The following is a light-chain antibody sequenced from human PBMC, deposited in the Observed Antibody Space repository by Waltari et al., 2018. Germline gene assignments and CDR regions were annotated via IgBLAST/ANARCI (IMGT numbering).Light chain of an antibody. CDR2: DAS. CDR3: QQRSSLLPVT. CDR1: QNVDNY. Sequence: EMVLTQSPGTVSLSPGERATLPCRASQNVDNYVAWYQQRPGQTPKLLIYDASNRATGVPARFSGSGSGTDFTLTISGLEPEDFAVYYCQQRSSLLPVTFGGGTKVEIK. J-gene: IGKJ4*01. V-gene: IGKV3-11*01.